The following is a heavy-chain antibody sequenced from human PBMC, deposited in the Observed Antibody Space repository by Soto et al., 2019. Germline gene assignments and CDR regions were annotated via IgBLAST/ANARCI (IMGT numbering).Heavy chain of an antibody. J-gene: IGHJ6*02. CDR2: IKGKTHGGTT. Sequence: EVQLVESGGGLVKPGGSLRLSCAASGFTFSNAWMNWVRQAPGKGLEWVGRIKGKTHGGTTDYAAPVKGRFSISRDDSKNTLYLQMNSLKTEDTGVYYFTTGLVNSGGVYVWGQGTTVTVSS. D-gene: IGHD1-26*01. V-gene: IGHV3-15*07. CDR3: TTGLVNSGGVYV. CDR1: GFTFSNAW.